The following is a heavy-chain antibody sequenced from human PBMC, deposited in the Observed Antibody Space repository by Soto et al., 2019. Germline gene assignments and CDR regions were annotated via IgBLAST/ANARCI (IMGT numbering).Heavy chain of an antibody. D-gene: IGHD2-2*01. CDR3: ARATYCSSTSCTLGAFDI. V-gene: IGHV1-2*02. Sequence: QVQLVQSGAEVKKPGASVKVSCKASGYTFTGYYMHWVRQAPGQGLEWMGWINRNSGGTNYAQKFQGRVTMTRDTSISTAYMEQSRLRSDDTAVYYCARATYCSSTSCTLGAFDIWGQGTMVTVSS. CDR2: INRNSGGT. J-gene: IGHJ3*02. CDR1: GYTFTGYY.